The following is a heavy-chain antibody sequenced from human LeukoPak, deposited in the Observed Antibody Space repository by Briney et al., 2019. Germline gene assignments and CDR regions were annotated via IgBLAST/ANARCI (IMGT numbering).Heavy chain of an antibody. J-gene: IGHJ4*02. CDR1: GGSFSGYY. CDR2: INHSGST. Sequence: SETLSLTCAVYGGSFSGYYWSWIRQPPGKGLEWIGEINHSGSTNYNPSLKSRVTMSVDTSKNQFSLRLSSVTAADTAVYYCARLYGYSFAVSRKYFDYWGQGTLVTVPS. V-gene: IGHV4-34*01. D-gene: IGHD5-24*01. CDR3: ARLYGYSFAVSRKYFDY.